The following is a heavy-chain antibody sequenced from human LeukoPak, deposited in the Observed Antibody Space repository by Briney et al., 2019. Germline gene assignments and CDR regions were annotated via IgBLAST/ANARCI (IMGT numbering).Heavy chain of an antibody. CDR3: AKEGVYSGSSLYYFDF. V-gene: IGHV3-23*01. D-gene: IGHD1-26*01. J-gene: IGHJ4*02. Sequence: GVSLRLSCAASGFTFSSYAMSWVRQAPGKGLEWVSAISGSGGSTYYADSVKGRFTISRGNSKNTLYLQMNSLRAEDTAVYYCAKEGVYSGSSLYYFDFWGQGTLVTVSS. CDR1: GFTFSSYA. CDR2: ISGSGGST.